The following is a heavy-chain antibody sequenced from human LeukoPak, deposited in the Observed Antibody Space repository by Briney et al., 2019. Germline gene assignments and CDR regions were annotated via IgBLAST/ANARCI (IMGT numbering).Heavy chain of an antibody. Sequence: PGGSLRLSCAASGSTFSNAWMSWVRQAPGKGLEWVGRIKSKTDGGTTDYAEPVKGRFTISRDDSKSTLYLQMHSLKTEDTAVYYCTAAGIAWYYYYATDVWGQGTTVTVSS. CDR1: GSTFSNAW. V-gene: IGHV3-15*01. J-gene: IGHJ6*02. CDR3: TAAGIAWYYYYATDV. CDR2: IKSKTDGGTT. D-gene: IGHD6-13*01.